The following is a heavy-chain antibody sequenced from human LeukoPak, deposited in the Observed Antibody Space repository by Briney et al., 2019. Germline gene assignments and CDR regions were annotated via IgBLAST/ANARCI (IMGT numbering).Heavy chain of an antibody. CDR1: GDSINSYY. CDR3: ARRAYSSGFDYIDY. Sequence: SETLSLTCSVSGDSINSYYWSWIRQPPGKGLEWIGYIYYSGSTSYNPSLKSRVTISVDTSKSQFSLKLSSVIAADTAVYYCARRAYSSGFDYIDYWGQGTLVTVSS. V-gene: IGHV4-59*08. D-gene: IGHD6-25*01. CDR2: IYYSGST. J-gene: IGHJ4*02.